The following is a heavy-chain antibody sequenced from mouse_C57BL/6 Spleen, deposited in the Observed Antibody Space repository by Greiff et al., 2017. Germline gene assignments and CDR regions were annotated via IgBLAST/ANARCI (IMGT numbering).Heavy chain of an antibody. CDR1: GYTFTSYW. J-gene: IGHJ3*01. V-gene: IGHV1-50*01. CDR3: GSKDPAGFAD. CDR2: IDPSDSDT. Sequence: QVQLQQPGAELVKPGASVKLSCKASGYTFTSYWMQWVKQRPGQGLEWIGGIDPSDSDTNYNQKFKGKATLTVDTSSSTAYMQLSSLTSEDSAVYYWGSKDPAGFADWGQGTLVTVSA. D-gene: IGHD2-5*01.